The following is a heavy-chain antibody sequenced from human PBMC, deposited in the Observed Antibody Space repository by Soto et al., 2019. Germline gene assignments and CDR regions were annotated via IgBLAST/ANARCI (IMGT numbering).Heavy chain of an antibody. D-gene: IGHD3-22*01. Sequence: QIQLVQSGTEVKRPGASVKVSCRVAGYTFTGYGISWMRQAPGQGLEWMGWVSGSNGDTKYVENYQRRVTMTIDTSTSTAYMEPRSLRSDDTAVYYCARDIAYYHDDSGYSNLDYWGQGTLVTVSP. CDR3: ARDIAYYHDDSGYSNLDY. V-gene: IGHV1-18*01. CDR2: VSGSNGDT. CDR1: GYTFTGYG. J-gene: IGHJ4*02.